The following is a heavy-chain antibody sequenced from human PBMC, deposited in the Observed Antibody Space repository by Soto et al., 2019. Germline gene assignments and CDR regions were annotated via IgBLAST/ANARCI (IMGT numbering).Heavy chain of an antibody. Sequence: SETLSLTCTVSGGSISTHSWNWIRQTPGKGLEWIGYGYYTGRTSYNLSLRSRVTISVDSSKNQFSLRLRSVTAADTGVYYCAREGLQGWFDPWGQGTLVTVSS. CDR1: GGSISTHS. CDR3: AREGLQGWFDP. CDR2: GYYTGRT. J-gene: IGHJ5*02. V-gene: IGHV4-59*11.